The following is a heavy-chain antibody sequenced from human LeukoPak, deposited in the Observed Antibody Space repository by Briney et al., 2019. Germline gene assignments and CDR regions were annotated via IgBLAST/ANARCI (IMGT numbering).Heavy chain of an antibody. CDR1: GFTFSNYW. CDR2: ISSSSSYI. CDR3: ARDRTYYYDSSGFDAFDI. Sequence: PGGSLRLSCAASGFTFSNYWMTWVRQAPGKGLEWVSSISSSSSYIYYADSVKGRFTISRDNAKNSLYLQMNSLRAEDTAVYYCARDRTYYYDSSGFDAFDIWGQGTMVTVSS. J-gene: IGHJ3*02. D-gene: IGHD3-22*01. V-gene: IGHV3-21*01.